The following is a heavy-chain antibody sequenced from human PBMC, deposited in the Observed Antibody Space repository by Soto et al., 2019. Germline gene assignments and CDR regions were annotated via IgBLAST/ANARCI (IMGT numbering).Heavy chain of an antibody. CDR2: IYYSGST. CDR1: GGSISSGGYY. J-gene: IGHJ6*01. CDR3: ARDAIIYGMDV. V-gene: IGHV4-31*03. Sequence: SETVSLTCTVSGGSISSGGYYWSWIRQHPGKGLEWIGYIYYSGSTYYNPSLKSRVTISVDTSKNQFSLKLSSVTAADTAVYYCARDAIIYGMDVWGQGTTVIVSS. D-gene: IGHD2-21*01.